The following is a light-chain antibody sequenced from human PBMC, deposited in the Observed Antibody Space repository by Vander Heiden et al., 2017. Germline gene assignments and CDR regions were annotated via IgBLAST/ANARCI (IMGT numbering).Light chain of an antibody. CDR1: NMGTKS. Sequence: SYVLTQPPSVPGAPGKTARIPRGGNNMGTKSVHWYQQRPGRAPVLVVYDDSDRPSGIPDRLSGSNSGNTATLTIARVEAGDEADYYCQVWDDTSGVFGGGTKLTVL. V-gene: IGLV3-21*03. J-gene: IGLJ3*02. CDR2: DDS. CDR3: QVWDDTSGV.